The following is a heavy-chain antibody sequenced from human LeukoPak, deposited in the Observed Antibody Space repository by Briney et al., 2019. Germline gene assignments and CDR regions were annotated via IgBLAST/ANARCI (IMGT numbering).Heavy chain of an antibody. CDR3: AKSSPMTMVRGANDY. V-gene: IGHV3-23*01. D-gene: IGHD3-10*01. CDR1: GFTFNNYW. CDR2: ISGSGDST. Sequence: GGSLILSCAASGFTFNNYWMMWVRQAPGKGLEWVSSISGSGDSTYYADSVKGRFTISRDNSVNTLYLQMNSLRAEDTAVYYCAKSSPMTMVRGANDYWGQGTLVTVSS. J-gene: IGHJ4*02.